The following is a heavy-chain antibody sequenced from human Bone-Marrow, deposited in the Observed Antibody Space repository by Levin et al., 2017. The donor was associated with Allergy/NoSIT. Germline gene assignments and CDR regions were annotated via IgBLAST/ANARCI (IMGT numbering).Heavy chain of an antibody. CDR3: RALSSLGVSIVHNA. V-gene: IGHV3-15*01. J-gene: IGHJ5*02. CDR1: SFDFIGTW. Sequence: GGSLRLSCVASSFDFIGTWMSWVRQAPGKGLEWVGLIKSKNAGGAVDFAVPVKGRFSISRADSNNTVYLQMDSLNTEATAMYRCRALSSLGVSIVHNAWGQGALATVSS. D-gene: IGHD3-16*02. CDR2: IKSKNAGGAV.